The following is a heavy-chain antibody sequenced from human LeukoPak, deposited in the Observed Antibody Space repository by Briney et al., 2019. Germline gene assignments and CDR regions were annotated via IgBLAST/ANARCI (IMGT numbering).Heavy chain of an antibody. CDR2: FNPKSGDK. V-gene: IGHV1-2*02. Sequence: ASVKVSCKASGYMFTGYFMHWVRQAPGQGPDWMGWFNPKSGDKKYAQQFQGRVTMTRDTSISTAYMEMSGLTSDDTAVYYCERAQLLTAPAGTFADNWGQGTLVTVSS. CDR3: ERAQLLTAPAGTFADN. J-gene: IGHJ4*02. D-gene: IGHD6-13*01. CDR1: GYMFTGYF.